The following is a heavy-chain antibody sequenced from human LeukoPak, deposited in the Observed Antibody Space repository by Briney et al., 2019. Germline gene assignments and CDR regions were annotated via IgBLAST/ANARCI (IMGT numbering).Heavy chain of an antibody. CDR3: ARGTRPHYYDSSGFGWFDP. Sequence: PSETLSRTCAVYGASFSGYYWGWIRQPPGKGLEWIGEINHSGSTNYNPSLKSRVTISVDTSKNQFSLKLSSVTAADTAVYYCARGTRPHYYDSSGFGWFDPWGQGTLVTVSS. J-gene: IGHJ5*02. V-gene: IGHV4-34*01. CDR1: GASFSGYY. CDR2: INHSGST. D-gene: IGHD3-22*01.